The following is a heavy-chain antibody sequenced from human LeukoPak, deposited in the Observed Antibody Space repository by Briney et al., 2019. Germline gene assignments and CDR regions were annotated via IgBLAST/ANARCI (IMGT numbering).Heavy chain of an antibody. CDR2: ISHDGTTT. D-gene: IGHD6-25*01. CDR1: GFTFSNYG. V-gene: IGHV3-30*18. J-gene: IGHJ1*01. CDR3: AKEPTSYSSGWYFQH. Sequence: GGSLRLSCAASGFTFSNYGMQWGRQAPVKGLEWGAVISHDGTTTFYADSVKGRFTIARDNSKNTLDLQMYSLRAEDTAVYYCAKEPTSYSSGWYFQHWGQGTLVTVSS.